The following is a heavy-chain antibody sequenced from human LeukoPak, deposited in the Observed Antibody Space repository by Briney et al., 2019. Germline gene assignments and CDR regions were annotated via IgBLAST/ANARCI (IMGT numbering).Heavy chain of an antibody. CDR1: GGSFSGFY. CDR3: ARGYCSTASCPYIWFDP. Sequence: SETLSLTCAVYGGSFSGFYWSWIRQPPGEGLEWIGEIDHSGSTNYTPSLKSRVTISVDTSKNQFSLKLNSVTAADTAVYYCARGYCSTASCPYIWFDPWGQGTLVTVSS. V-gene: IGHV4-34*01. J-gene: IGHJ5*02. D-gene: IGHD2-2*01. CDR2: IDHSGST.